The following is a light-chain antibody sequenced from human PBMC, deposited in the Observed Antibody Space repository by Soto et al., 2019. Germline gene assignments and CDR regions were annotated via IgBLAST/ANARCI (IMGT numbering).Light chain of an antibody. CDR2: GAS. CDR1: QSISSSY. J-gene: IGKJ1*01. CDR3: QQYDTSPWT. V-gene: IGKV3-20*01. Sequence: EIVLTQSPGTLSLSPGERATLSCRASQSISSSYLAWYQQQPGQAPRLLIYGASSRATDIPDRFSGRGSATDFTLTISRLEPEDLAVYYCQQYDTSPWTFGQGTKVEIK.